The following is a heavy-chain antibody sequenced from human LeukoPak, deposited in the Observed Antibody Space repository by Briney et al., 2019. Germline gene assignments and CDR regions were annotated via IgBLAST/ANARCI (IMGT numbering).Heavy chain of an antibody. D-gene: IGHD1-26*01. CDR3: ARQRFLVGAHFGY. V-gene: IGHV4-39*01. Sequence: SETLSLTCTVSGGSISSSSYYWSWIRQPPGKGLEWIGEINHSGSTNYNPSLKSRVTISVDTSKNQFSLRLISVTAADTAVYYCARQRFLVGAHFGYWGQGTLVPVPS. CDR2: INHSGST. CDR1: GGSISSSSYY. J-gene: IGHJ4*02.